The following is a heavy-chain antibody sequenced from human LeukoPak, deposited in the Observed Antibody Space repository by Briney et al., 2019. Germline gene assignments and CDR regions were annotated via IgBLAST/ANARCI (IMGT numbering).Heavy chain of an antibody. CDR2: INAGNGNT. CDR3: TRGPLAVAGSPLFY. V-gene: IGHV1-3*01. J-gene: IGHJ4*02. CDR1: GYTFTSYA. D-gene: IGHD6-13*01. Sequence: ASVKVSCKASGYTFTSYAMHWVRQAPGQRLEWMGWINAGNGNTKYSQKLQGRVTMTTDTSTSTAYMELRSLRSDDTAVYYCTRGPLAVAGSPLFYWGQGTLVTVSS.